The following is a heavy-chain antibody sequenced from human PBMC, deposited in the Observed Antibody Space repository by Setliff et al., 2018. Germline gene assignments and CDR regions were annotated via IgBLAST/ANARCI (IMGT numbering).Heavy chain of an antibody. Sequence: HGESLKISCKGSGYSFTSYWVGWVRQMPGKGLEWMGIIYPGGSDTRYSPSFQGQVTISADKSILTAFLQWTYLKASDSAMYYCARLGRNNSAPPGDYWGQGTLVTVS. J-gene: IGHJ4*02. V-gene: IGHV5-51*01. D-gene: IGHD6-25*01. CDR1: GYSFTSYW. CDR2: IYPGGSDT. CDR3: ARLGRNNSAPPGDY.